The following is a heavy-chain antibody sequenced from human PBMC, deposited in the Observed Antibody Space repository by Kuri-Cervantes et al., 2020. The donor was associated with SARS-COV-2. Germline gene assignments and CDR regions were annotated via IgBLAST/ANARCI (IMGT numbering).Heavy chain of an antibody. D-gene: IGHD2-15*01. Sequence: LSLSCAASGFTFSSYEMNWVRQAPGKGLEWVSYISSSGSNIYYADSVKGRFTISRDNAKNSLYLQMNSLRAEDTAVYYCARESDIVVGTGYFDYWGQGTLVTVSS. CDR1: GFTFSSYE. CDR2: ISSSGSNI. J-gene: IGHJ4*02. CDR3: ARESDIVVGTGYFDY. V-gene: IGHV3-48*03.